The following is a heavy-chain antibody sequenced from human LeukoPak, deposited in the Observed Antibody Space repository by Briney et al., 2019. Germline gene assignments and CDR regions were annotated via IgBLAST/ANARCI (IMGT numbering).Heavy chain of an antibody. D-gene: IGHD6-19*01. CDR1: GGSISSYY. CDR3: ARGGSGWPFDH. V-gene: IGHV4-38-2*02. Sequence: SETLSLTCTVSGGSISSYYWGWIRQPPGKGLEWIGSTAPGGNTYYNPSLKSRVAISVDTSKNQFSLRLISVTAADTAVYYCARGGSGWPFDHWGQGTLVTVSS. CDR2: TAPGGNT. J-gene: IGHJ4*02.